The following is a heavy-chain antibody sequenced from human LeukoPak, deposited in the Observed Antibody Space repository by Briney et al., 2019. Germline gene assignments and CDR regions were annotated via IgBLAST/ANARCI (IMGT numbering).Heavy chain of an antibody. CDR2: IYHSGST. D-gene: IGHD6-13*01. J-gene: IGHJ4*02. Sequence: PSDTLSLTCAVSGYSISRGYSWGWIRQRPGKGLEWIGSIYHSGSTYYNPSLKSRVTISVDTSKNQFSLKLSSVTAADTAVYYCARDGTPIAAAGRFDYWGQGTLVTVSS. V-gene: IGHV4-38-2*02. CDR1: GYSISRGYS. CDR3: ARDGTPIAAAGRFDY.